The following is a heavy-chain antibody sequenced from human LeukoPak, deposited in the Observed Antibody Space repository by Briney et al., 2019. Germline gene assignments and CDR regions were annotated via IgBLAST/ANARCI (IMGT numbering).Heavy chain of an antibody. CDR1: GGSISSYW. J-gene: IGHJ6*04. Sequence: PSETLSLTCTVYGGSISSYWWNWIRQPAGKGLEWIGRVYTSGITRYNPSLGSRVTMSVDTSKNQLSLRLSSVTAADTAVYYCAGLYVWGKGTTVTISS. V-gene: IGHV4-4*07. CDR3: AGLYV. CDR2: VYTSGIT.